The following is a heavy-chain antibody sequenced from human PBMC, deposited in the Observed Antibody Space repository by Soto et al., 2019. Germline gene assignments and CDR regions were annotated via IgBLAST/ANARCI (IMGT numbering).Heavy chain of an antibody. CDR2: IYSGGST. Sequence: GSLRLSCAASVFTVSSNYMSWVRQAPGKGLEWVSVIYSGGSTYYADSVKGRFTISRDNSKNTLYLQMNSLRAEDTAVYYCARGGWSGYFFNYFDYWGQGTLVTVSS. J-gene: IGHJ4*02. V-gene: IGHV3-53*01. CDR1: VFTVSSNY. D-gene: IGHD3-3*01. CDR3: ARGGWSGYFFNYFDY.